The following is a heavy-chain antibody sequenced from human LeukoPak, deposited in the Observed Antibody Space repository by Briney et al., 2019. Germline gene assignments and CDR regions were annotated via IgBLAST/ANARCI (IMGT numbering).Heavy chain of an antibody. CDR1: GFTVSSSY. Sequence: GGSLRLSCAASGFTVSSSYMSWVRQAPEKGLEWVSVIYSGGTTCYADSVKGRFTISRDNSMNALYLQMNSLRAEDTALYYCARGHIGTYHYFDYWGQGTLVTVSS. D-gene: IGHD1-26*01. J-gene: IGHJ4*02. V-gene: IGHV3-53*01. CDR2: IYSGGTT. CDR3: ARGHIGTYHYFDY.